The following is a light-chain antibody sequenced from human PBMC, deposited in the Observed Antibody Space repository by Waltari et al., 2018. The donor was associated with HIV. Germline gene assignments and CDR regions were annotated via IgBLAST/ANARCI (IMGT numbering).Light chain of an antibody. V-gene: IGKV1-13*02. CDR2: DAS. CDR3: QQFNTYPLT. CDR1: QGIRSA. Sequence: AIQLTQSPSSLSASLRDRVTITCRASQGIRSALAWYQQKPGKAPNLLIYDASTLESGVPSRFRGNGSGTDFTLTISSLQPEDFATYYCQQFNTYPLTFGGGTKVEIK. J-gene: IGKJ4*01.